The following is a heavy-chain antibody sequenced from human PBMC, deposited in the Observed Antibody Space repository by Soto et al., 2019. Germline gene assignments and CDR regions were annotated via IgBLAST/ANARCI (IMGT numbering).Heavy chain of an antibody. V-gene: IGHV2-70*01. CDR2: IDWNDDK. J-gene: IGHJ4*02. CDR3: ARDRYASGSYDLDY. D-gene: IGHD3-10*01. CDR1: GFSLSTSGMC. Sequence: GSGPTLVNPTQTLRLTCTFSGFSLSTSGMCVSWIRQPPGKALEWLALIDWNDDKYYNTSLKTRLTISRDTSKNQVVLKMTNMDPLDTATYYCARDRYASGSYDLDYWGQGTLVTVSS.